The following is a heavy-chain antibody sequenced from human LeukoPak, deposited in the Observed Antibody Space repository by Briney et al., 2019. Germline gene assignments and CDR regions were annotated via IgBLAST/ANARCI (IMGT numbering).Heavy chain of an antibody. J-gene: IGHJ4*02. CDR2: INPNSGGT. D-gene: IGHD5-18*01. CDR1: GYTFTGYY. Sequence: ASVKVSCKASGYTFTGYYMHWVRQAPGQGLEWMGWINPNSGGTNFAQKFQGRVTMTRDTSISTAYMELSSLRSEDTAVYYCATLQLWLHYWGQGTLVTVSS. CDR3: ATLQLWLHY. V-gene: IGHV1-2*02.